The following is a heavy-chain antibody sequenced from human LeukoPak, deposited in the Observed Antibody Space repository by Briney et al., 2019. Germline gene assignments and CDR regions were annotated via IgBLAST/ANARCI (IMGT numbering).Heavy chain of an antibody. J-gene: IGHJ4*02. V-gene: IGHV3-11*05. CDR1: GFTFSDYY. Sequence: GGSLRLSCAASGFTFSDYYMSWIRQAPGRGLEWVSYISSTSSYINYADSVKGRFTISRDNAKNSLFLQMNSLRAEDTAVYYCARVSQWLVPYWGQGTLVTVSS. D-gene: IGHD6-19*01. CDR3: ARVSQWLVPY. CDR2: ISSTSSYI.